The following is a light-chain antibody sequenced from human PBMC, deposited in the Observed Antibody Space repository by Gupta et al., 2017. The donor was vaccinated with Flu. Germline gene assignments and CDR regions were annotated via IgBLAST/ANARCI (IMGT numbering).Light chain of an antibody. CDR2: GAS. V-gene: IGKV3-15*01. CDR1: QSVSSN. Sequence: EIVIPQSPATQSVSTGAKATLSCRASQSVSSNLAWYQQKPGQAPSLLIYGASTRATGIPARFSGRGSGTEFTLTISRLQAEDVAVEYCKQYNSRPYTFGQGTKLEIK. J-gene: IGKJ2*01. CDR3: KQYNSRPYT.